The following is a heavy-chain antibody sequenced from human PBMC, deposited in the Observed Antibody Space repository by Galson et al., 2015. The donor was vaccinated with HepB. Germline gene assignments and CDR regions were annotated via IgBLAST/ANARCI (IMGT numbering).Heavy chain of an antibody. Sequence: LSLTCTVSGGSISSSSYYWGWIRQPPGKGLEWIGSIYYSGSTYYNPSLKSRVTISVDTSKNQFSLKLSSVTAADTAVYYCAVSDYDFWSGYPLGFDYWGQGTLVTVSS. J-gene: IGHJ4*02. CDR1: GGSISSSSYY. V-gene: IGHV4-39*01. CDR3: AVSDYDFWSGYPLGFDY. D-gene: IGHD3-3*01. CDR2: IYYSGST.